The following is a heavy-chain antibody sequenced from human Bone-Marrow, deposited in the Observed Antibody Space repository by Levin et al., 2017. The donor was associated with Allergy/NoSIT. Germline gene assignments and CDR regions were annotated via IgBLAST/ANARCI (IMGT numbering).Heavy chain of an antibody. CDR1: GFTFTSYT. CDR3: SICPCYTTSGSWAGYQPS. V-gene: IGHV3-23*01. CDR2: ISGYGDAT. J-gene: IGHJ1*01. Sequence: GGSLRLSCAASGFTFTSYTMTWVRQAPGKGLDWVSTISGYGDATYYADSVKGRFTISRDNSQHTLHLQMDRLRVEDTARYYCSICPCYTTSGSWAGYQPSWGQGTLVTVSS. D-gene: IGHD2-2*01.